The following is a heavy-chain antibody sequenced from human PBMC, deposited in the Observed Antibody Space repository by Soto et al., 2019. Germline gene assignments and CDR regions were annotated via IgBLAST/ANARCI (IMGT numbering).Heavy chain of an antibody. CDR2: IKKDGSEE. V-gene: IGHV3-7*03. D-gene: IGHD2-2*01. J-gene: IGHJ6*02. Sequence: EVQLVESGGGSVQPGGSLRLSCAASGFTFSTYWMSWVRQAPGKGLEWVANIKKDGSEEYYVDSVKGRFTISRDNAKNSLYLQMNSLRAEDTALYYCAREIVVSGVTSRYYYYGMGVWGQGTTVTISS. CDR3: AREIVVSGVTSRYYYYGMGV. CDR1: GFTFSTYW.